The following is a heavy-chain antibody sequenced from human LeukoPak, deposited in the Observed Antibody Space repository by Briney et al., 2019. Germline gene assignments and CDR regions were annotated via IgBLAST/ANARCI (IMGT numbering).Heavy chain of an antibody. CDR1: GFPFSGHW. J-gene: IGHJ4*02. D-gene: IGHD1-14*01. CDR3: TRDRSRAEDD. CDR2: INQGGSDK. Sequence: HPGGSLRLSCAASGFPFSGHWMSWVRQAPGKGLEWVANINQGGSDKYYVDSVKGRLTISRDNANNLLYLQMNSLRGEDTAVYYCTRDRSRAEDDWGQGTLVTVSS. V-gene: IGHV3-7*01.